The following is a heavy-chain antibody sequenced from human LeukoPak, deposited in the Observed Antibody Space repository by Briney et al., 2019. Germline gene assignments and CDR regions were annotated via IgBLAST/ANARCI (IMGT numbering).Heavy chain of an antibody. D-gene: IGHD5-24*01. Sequence: SETLSLTCTVSGGSISSYYWSWIRQPPGKGLEWIGYIYYSGSTNYNPSLKSRVTISVDTSKNQFSLKLSSVTAADTAVYYCARTERDGYNYGYWGQGTLVTVSS. J-gene: IGHJ4*02. CDR2: IYYSGST. CDR1: GGSISSYY. CDR3: ARTERDGYNYGY. V-gene: IGHV4-59*08.